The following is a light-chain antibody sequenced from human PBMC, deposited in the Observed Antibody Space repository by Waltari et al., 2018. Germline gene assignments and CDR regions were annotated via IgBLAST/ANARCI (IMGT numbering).Light chain of an antibody. J-gene: IGLJ2*01. CDR1: HWGDES. V-gene: IGLV3-1*01. CDR3: QSWDSKNVV. CDR2: EDT. Sequence: SSDLTQPPSVSVSPGQTASIPCPGDHWGDESAFRYQQKSGQSPVLVIYEDTKRPSGIPGRFSGSTSGNTATLTIRGTQALDEADYYCQSWDSKNVVFGGGTKLNVL.